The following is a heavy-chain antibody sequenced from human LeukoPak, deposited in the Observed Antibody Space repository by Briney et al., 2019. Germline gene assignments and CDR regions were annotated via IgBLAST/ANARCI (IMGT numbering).Heavy chain of an antibody. CDR2: IYYSGST. V-gene: IGHV4-59*08. CDR1: GGSISSYY. J-gene: IGHJ4*02. CDR3: ARGGRELPFDY. D-gene: IGHD2-15*01. Sequence: SETLSLTCTVSGGSISSYYWSWIRQPPGKGLEWIGNIYYSGSTNYNPSLKSRVTISVDTSKNQFSLKLTSVTAADTAVYYCARGGRELPFDYWGQGTLVTVSS.